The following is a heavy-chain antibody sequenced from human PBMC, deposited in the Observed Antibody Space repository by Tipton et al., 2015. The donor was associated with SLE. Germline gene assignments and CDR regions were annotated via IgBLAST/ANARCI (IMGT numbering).Heavy chain of an antibody. V-gene: IGHV4-34*01. D-gene: IGHD2-2*01. CDR3: ARGCSSSTCEPFYFFGMDV. Sequence: LRLSCSIYGGSFGGYYWSWIRQPPGKGLEWIGEINHGGSTNYNPSLKSRVTISVDTSKNQFSLRLISVTAADTAVYYCARGCSSSTCEPFYFFGMDVWGQGTTVTVSS. J-gene: IGHJ6*02. CDR1: GGSFGGYY. CDR2: INHGGST.